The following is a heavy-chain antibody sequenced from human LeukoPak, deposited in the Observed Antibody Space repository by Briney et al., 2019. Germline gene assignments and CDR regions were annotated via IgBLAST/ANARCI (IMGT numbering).Heavy chain of an antibody. Sequence: PSETLSLTCTVSGGSISSGSYYWSWIRQPAGKGLEWFGRIYTSGSTNYNPSLKSRVTISVDTSKNQFSLKLSSVTAADTAVYYCARWDSGYYYYYMDVWGKGTTVTVSS. CDR3: ARWDSGYYYYYMDV. CDR1: GGSISSGSYY. V-gene: IGHV4-61*02. CDR2: IYTSGST. J-gene: IGHJ6*03. D-gene: IGHD3-10*01.